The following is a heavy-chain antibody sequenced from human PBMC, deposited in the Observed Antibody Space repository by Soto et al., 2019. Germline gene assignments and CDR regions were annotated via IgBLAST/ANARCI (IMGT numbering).Heavy chain of an antibody. D-gene: IGHD2-21*01. CDR1: GFSFSADGVG. CDR3: AHAYGGTSWPNDAFDV. Sequence: QITLKESGPTLVKPTQTLTLTCIFSGFSFSADGVGVGWIRQPPGKALEWLALIFWDDDARYSPSLKSRLTITKDTSKNQVVLTMTNIDPVDTATYYCAHAYGGTSWPNDAFDVWGPGTVVTVSS. CDR2: IFWDDDA. V-gene: IGHV2-5*02. J-gene: IGHJ3*01.